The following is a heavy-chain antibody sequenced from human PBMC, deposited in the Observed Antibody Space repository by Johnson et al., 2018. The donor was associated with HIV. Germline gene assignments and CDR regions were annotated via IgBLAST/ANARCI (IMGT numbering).Heavy chain of an antibody. CDR1: GFTFNSYG. Sequence: QVQLVESGGGVVQPGGSLRLSCAASGFTFNSYGMHWVRQAPGKGLEWVAVISYDGSNKYYADSVKGRFTISRDNSKKTLYLQMGSLRAEDTAVYYCARGGKSYYGAFDIGGQGTMVTVSS. CDR2: ISYDGSNK. J-gene: IGHJ3*02. CDR3: ARGGKSYYGAFDI. V-gene: IGHV3-30*19. D-gene: IGHD3-10*01.